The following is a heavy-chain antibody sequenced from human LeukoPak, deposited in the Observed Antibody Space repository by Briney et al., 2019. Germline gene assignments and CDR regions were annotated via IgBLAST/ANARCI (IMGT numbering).Heavy chain of an antibody. D-gene: IGHD6-19*01. Sequence: GGSLRLSCAASGFAFDDYGMSWVRQAPGKGLEWVSGINWNGGSTGYADSVKGRFTISRDNAENSLYLQMNSLRAEDTALYYCARTNSSGWYFDYWGQGTLVTVSS. CDR2: INWNGGST. V-gene: IGHV3-20*04. CDR1: GFAFDDYG. J-gene: IGHJ4*02. CDR3: ARTNSSGWYFDY.